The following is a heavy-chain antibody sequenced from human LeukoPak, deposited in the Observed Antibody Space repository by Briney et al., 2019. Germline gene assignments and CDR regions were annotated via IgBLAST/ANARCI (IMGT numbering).Heavy chain of an antibody. CDR1: GYTFTSYD. D-gene: IGHD3-3*01. CDR3: ARGLGGGRSIFGVVKLYYYYYMDV. J-gene: IGHJ6*03. CDR2: MNPNSGNT. V-gene: IGHV1-8*03. Sequence: GASVKVSCKASGYTFTSYDINWVRQATGQGLEWVGWMNPNSGNTGYAQKFQGRVTITRNTSISTAYMELSSLRSEDTAAYYCARGLGGGRSIFGVVKLYYYYYMDVWGKGTTVTVSS.